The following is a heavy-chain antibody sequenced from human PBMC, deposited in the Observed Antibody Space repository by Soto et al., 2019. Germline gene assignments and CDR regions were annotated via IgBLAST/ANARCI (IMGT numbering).Heavy chain of an antibody. CDR3: ARGGGIVVATAPYDH. CDR1: GYTFSSYY. CDR2: INPSGGYT. V-gene: IGHV1-46*03. Sequence: QVQLVQSGAEVKKPGASVKVSCKASGYTFSSYYMNWVRQAPGQGLEWLGIINPSGGYTTYAQRFLGRVTMTRDTSTSTVHMELGSLTSEDTAVYYCARGGGIVVATAPYDHWGQGTLVTVSS. J-gene: IGHJ4*02. D-gene: IGHD2-21*02.